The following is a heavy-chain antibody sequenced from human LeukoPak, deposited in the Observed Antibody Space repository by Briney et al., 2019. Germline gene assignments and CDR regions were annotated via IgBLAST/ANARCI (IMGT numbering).Heavy chain of an antibody. V-gene: IGHV4-34*01. CDR1: GGSFSGYY. J-gene: IGHJ4*02. CDR2: INHSGST. CDR3: ARHSYYGSGSS. Sequence: SETLSLTCAVYGGSFSGYYWSWIRQPPGKGLEWIGEINHSGSTDYNPSLKSRVTISVDTSKNQFSLKLSSVTAADTAVYYCARHSYYGSGSSWGQGTLVTVSS. D-gene: IGHD3-10*01.